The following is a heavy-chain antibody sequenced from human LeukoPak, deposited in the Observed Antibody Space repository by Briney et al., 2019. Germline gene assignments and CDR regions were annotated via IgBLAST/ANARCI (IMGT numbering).Heavy chain of an antibody. CDR3: ASSPPRREGYYMDV. CDR1: GGSISSGSYY. J-gene: IGHJ6*03. CDR2: IYTSGST. V-gene: IGHV4-61*02. D-gene: IGHD5-24*01. Sequence: PSETLSLTCTVSGGSISSGSYYWSWIRQPAGKGLEWIGRIYTSGSTNYNPSLKSRVTISVDTSKNQFSLKLSSVTAADTAVYYCASSPPRREGYYMDVWGKGTTVTVSS.